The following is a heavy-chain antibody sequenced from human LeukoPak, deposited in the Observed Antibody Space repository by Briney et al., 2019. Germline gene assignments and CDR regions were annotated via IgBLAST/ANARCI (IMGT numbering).Heavy chain of an antibody. V-gene: IGHV1-69*13. CDR1: GGTFSSYA. Sequence: SVRVSCKASGGTFSSYAISWVRQAPGQGLEWMGGIIPIFGTANYAQKFQGRVTITADESTSTAYMELSSLRSEDTAVYYCARDRPRGGPPSLYYYYYGMDVWGQGTTVTVSS. CDR3: ARDRPRGGPPSLYYYYYGMDV. D-gene: IGHD2-15*01. CDR2: IIPIFGTA. J-gene: IGHJ6*02.